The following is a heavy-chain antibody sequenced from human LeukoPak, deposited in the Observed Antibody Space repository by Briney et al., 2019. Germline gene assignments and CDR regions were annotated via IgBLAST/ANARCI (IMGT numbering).Heavy chain of an antibody. CDR2: ISSSSSYI. V-gene: IGHV3-21*01. D-gene: IGHD2-21*02. J-gene: IGHJ4*02. Sequence: PGGSLRLSCAASGFTFSSYSMNWVRQAPGKGLEWVSPISSSSSYIYYADSVKGRFTISRDNAKNSLYLQMNSLRAEDTAVYYCARGRWDCSGGDCYSFDYWGQGTLVTVSS. CDR3: ARGRWDCSGGDCYSFDY. CDR1: GFTFSSYS.